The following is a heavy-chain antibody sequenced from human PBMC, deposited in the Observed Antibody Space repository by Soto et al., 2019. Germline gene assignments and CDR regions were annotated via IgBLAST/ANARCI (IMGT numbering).Heavy chain of an antibody. V-gene: IGHV3-30-3*01. CDR3: ARPRTEYSSSSGDYGMDV. J-gene: IGHJ6*02. CDR1: GFTFSSYA. Sequence: GGSLRLSCAASGFTFSSYAMHWVRQAPGKGLEWVAVISYDGSNKYYADSVKGRFTISRDNSKNTLYLQMNSLRAEDTAVYYCARPRTEYSSSSGDYGMDVWGQGTTVTVSS. D-gene: IGHD6-6*01. CDR2: ISYDGSNK.